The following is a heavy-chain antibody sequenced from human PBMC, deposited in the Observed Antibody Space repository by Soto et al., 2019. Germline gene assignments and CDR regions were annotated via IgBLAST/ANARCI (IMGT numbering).Heavy chain of an antibody. D-gene: IGHD6-19*01. V-gene: IGHV3-30-3*01. CDR2: ISYDGSNK. CDR3: ARDRVAEQWLAPRY. Sequence: PGGSLRLSCAASGFTFSSYAMHWVRQAPGKGLEWVAVISYDGSNKYYADSVKGRFTISRDNSKNTLYLQMNSLRAEDTAVYYCARDRVAEQWLAPRYWGQGTPVTVSS. J-gene: IGHJ4*02. CDR1: GFTFSSYA.